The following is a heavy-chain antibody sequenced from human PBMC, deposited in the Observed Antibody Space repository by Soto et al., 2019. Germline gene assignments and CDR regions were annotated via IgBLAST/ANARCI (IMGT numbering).Heavy chain of an antibody. J-gene: IGHJ4*02. V-gene: IGHV4-30-4*01. D-gene: IGHD4-4*01. CDR1: GGSISSGDYY. Sequence: QVQLQESGPGLVKPSQTLSLTCTVSGGSISSGDYYWSWIRQPPGKGLEWIGYTYYSGFTYYNPSLNSRLTMSGDTSKNQFSLKLSSVIAADTAVYYCARSDNYVPFDHWGQGTLVTVSS. CDR2: TYYSGFT. CDR3: ARSDNYVPFDH.